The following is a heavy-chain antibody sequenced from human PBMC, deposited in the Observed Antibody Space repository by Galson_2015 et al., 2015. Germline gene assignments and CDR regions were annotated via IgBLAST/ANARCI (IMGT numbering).Heavy chain of an antibody. CDR1: GGTFSSYA. Sequence: SVKVSCKASGGTFSSYAISWVRQAPGQGLEWMGGIIPIFGTANYAQKFQGRVTITADESTSTAYMELSSLRSEDTAVYYCARSVVPAAIMGWFDPWGQGTLVTVSS. J-gene: IGHJ5*02. CDR2: IIPIFGTA. CDR3: ARSVVPAAIMGWFDP. V-gene: IGHV1-69*13. D-gene: IGHD2-2*01.